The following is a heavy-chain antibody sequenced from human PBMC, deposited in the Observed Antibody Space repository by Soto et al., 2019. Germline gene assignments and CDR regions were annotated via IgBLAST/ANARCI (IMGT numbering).Heavy chain of an antibody. V-gene: IGHV1-69*06. Sequence: SVKRSCKASGGTFSSYAISWVRRAPVQGLKWMGGIIPIFGTANYAQKFQGRVTITADKSTSTAYMELSSLRSEDTAVYYCASVEYDCCSGSGQVGMYLWGQWPTGTVSS. J-gene: IGHJ6*01. CDR2: IIPIFGTA. CDR3: ASVEYDCCSGSGQVGMYL. D-gene: IGHD3-3*01. CDR1: GGTFSSYA.